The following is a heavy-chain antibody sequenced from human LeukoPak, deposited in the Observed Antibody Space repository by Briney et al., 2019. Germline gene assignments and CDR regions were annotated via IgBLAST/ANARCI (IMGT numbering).Heavy chain of an antibody. V-gene: IGHV3-21*01. Sequence: PGGSLRLSCAASGFTFSSYRMNWVRQAPGKGLEWISSIISSSYIYYADSVKGRFTISRDNAKSSLYLQMNSLRAEDTAVYYCARDLSGYYDSSEIDYWGQGTLVTVSS. J-gene: IGHJ4*02. CDR1: GFTFSSYR. CDR3: ARDLSGYYDSSEIDY. CDR2: IISSSYI. D-gene: IGHD3-22*01.